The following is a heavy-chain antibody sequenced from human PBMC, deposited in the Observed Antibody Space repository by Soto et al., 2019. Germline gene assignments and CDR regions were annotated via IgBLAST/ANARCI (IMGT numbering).Heavy chain of an antibody. J-gene: IGHJ4*02. Sequence: PGGSLRLSCAASGFTFSSYSMNWVRQAPGKGLEWVSSISSSSSYIYYADSVKGRFTISRDNAKNSLYLQMNSLRAEDTALYYCAKDPNGWTRYYFDYWGQGTLVTVSS. D-gene: IGHD6-19*01. CDR2: ISSSSSYI. V-gene: IGHV3-21*04. CDR3: AKDPNGWTRYYFDY. CDR1: GFTFSSYS.